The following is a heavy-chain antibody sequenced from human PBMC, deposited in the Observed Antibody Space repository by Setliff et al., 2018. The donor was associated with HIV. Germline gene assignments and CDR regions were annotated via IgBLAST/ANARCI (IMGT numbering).Heavy chain of an antibody. J-gene: IGHJ4*02. Sequence: WASVKVSCKASGYSFTDYYIHWVRQAPGQGLEWMGWINPKSDGTNYAQKFQGWITKTRDTSISTAYMELSRLRSDNTAVYYCARGMDYYDTSGYYQYYFDYWGQGTLVTVSS. CDR2: INPKSDGT. D-gene: IGHD3-22*01. CDR3: ARGMDYYDTSGYYQYYFDY. V-gene: IGHV1-2*04. CDR1: GYSFTDYY.